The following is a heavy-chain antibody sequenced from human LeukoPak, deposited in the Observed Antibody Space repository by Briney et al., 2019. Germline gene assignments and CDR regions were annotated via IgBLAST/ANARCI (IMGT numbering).Heavy chain of an antibody. CDR2: IYYSGST. D-gene: IGHD5-12*01. Sequence: SETLSLTCTVSGGSISSSSYYWGWIRQPPGKGLEWIGSIYYSGSTYYNPSLKSRVTISVDTSKNQFSLKLSSVTAADTAVYYCARSPNSGYDPFDYWGQGTLVTVSS. CDR1: GGSISSSSYY. J-gene: IGHJ4*02. CDR3: ARSPNSGYDPFDY. V-gene: IGHV4-39*01.